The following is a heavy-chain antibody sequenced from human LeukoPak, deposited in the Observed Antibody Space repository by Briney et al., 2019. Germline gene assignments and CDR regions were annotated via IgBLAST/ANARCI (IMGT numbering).Heavy chain of an antibody. D-gene: IGHD2-21*01. CDR3: ARDNGGDYWYSDI. Sequence: SXXLSLTCTVSVGSISSYYRSWIRQPAGKGMEWIGRMYNTGSTNYNTSLKSRFTMSVDTSKNQLSLRLSSVTAADTAVYYCARDNGGDYWYSDIWGRGTLVTVSS. J-gene: IGHJ2*01. CDR1: VGSISSYY. CDR2: MYNTGST. V-gene: IGHV4-4*07.